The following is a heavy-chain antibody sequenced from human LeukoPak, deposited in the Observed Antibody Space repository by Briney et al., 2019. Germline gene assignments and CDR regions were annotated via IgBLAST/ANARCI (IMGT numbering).Heavy chain of an antibody. V-gene: IGHV3-30*04. CDR2: ISYDGNMK. J-gene: IGHJ4*02. CDR3: AKGWYRWQWLLSHRDY. CDR1: GFTFIDYA. Sequence: GGSLRLSCEASGFTFIDYAMHWVRQAPGKGLQWVAVISYDGNMKYYEDSVEGRFTISRDNSKNTLYLQMNSLRAEDTAVYYCAKGWYRWQWLLSHRDYWGQGTLVTVSS. D-gene: IGHD6-19*01.